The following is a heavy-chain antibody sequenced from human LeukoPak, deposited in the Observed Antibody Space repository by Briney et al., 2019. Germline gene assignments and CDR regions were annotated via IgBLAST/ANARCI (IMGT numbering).Heavy chain of an antibody. CDR1: GFTFTDYW. CDR2: IRQDGSEK. V-gene: IGHV3-7*01. J-gene: IGHJ4*01. Sequence: TGGSLRLSCEVSGFTFTDYWMNWVRQAPGKGPEWVASIRQDGSEKTYVDSVKGRFTISRDNTKNSLSLQLNGLRAEDTAVYYCVRDGTAAGLYFDLWGQGTLVTVSS. CDR3: VRDGTAAGLYFDL. D-gene: IGHD6-13*01.